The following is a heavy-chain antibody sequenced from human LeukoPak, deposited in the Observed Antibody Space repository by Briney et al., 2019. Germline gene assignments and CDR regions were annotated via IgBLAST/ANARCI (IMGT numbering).Heavy chain of an antibody. CDR1: GFTFSSYA. Sequence: GGSLRLSCAASGFTFSSYAMSWVRQAPGKGLEWVSAISGSGGSTYYADSVRGRFTISRDNSKNTLYLQMNSLRAEDTAVYYCEKDPPYFILTGLVVYWGQGTLVPVSS. CDR3: EKDPPYFILTGLVVY. J-gene: IGHJ4*02. CDR2: ISGSGGST. V-gene: IGHV3-23*01. D-gene: IGHD3-9*01.